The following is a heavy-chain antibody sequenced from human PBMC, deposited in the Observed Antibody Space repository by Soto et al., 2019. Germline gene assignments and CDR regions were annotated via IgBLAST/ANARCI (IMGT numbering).Heavy chain of an antibody. D-gene: IGHD1-26*01. J-gene: IGHJ4*02. V-gene: IGHV4-39*01. CDR3: ARLYSGSYQQDF. CDR1: GGSISTPSYY. CDR2: IFYNGRT. Sequence: SETLSLTCTVSGGSISTPSYYWGWIRQPPGRGPEWIGSIFYNGRTYPNPSLKSRITISVDTSENQFSLKLTSVTAADTAVYYCARLYSGSYQQDFWGQGTLVAVSS.